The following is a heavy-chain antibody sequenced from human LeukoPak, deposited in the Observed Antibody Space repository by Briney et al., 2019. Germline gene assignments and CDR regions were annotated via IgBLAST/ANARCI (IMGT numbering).Heavy chain of an antibody. CDR3: ARQIVVIGWFDP. D-gene: IGHD3-22*01. CDR1: GGSISSYY. CDR2: IYYSGST. J-gene: IGHJ5*02. Sequence: SETLSPTCTVSGGSISSYYWSWIRQPPGKGLEWIGYIYYSGSTNYNPSLKSRVTISVDTSKNQFSLKLSSVTAADTAVYYCARQIVVIGWFDPWGQGTLVTVSS. V-gene: IGHV4-59*08.